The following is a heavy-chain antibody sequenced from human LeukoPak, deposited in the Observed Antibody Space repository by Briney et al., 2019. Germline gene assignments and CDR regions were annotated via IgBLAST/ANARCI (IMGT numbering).Heavy chain of an antibody. V-gene: IGHV1-18*01. CDR1: GYTFSSYG. CDR2: ISAYNGNT. D-gene: IGHD3-16*02. J-gene: IGHJ3*02. Sequence: ASVKVSCKTSGYTFSSYGVTWVRQAPGQGLEWMGWISAYNGNTNYAQKFQGRLTMTTDKSTSTAYMELSSLRSEDTAVYYCARRGMITFGGVIPRHDAFDIWGQGTMVTVSS. CDR3: ARRGMITFGGVIPRHDAFDI.